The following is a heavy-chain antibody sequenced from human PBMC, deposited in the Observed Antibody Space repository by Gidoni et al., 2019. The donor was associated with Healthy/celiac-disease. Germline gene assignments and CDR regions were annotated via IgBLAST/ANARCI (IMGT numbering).Heavy chain of an antibody. V-gene: IGHV3-23*01. CDR1: GFIFNNYA. CDR3: VKEGGNVASNWFDP. D-gene: IGHD2-21*01. Sequence: EVQVLASGGGLVQPGGSLRLSCAASGFIFNNYAMSWVRQVPGKGLEWVSGINNSGGTTYYADSVKGRFTISRDNSKNTLYLQMNSLRDEDTAVYYCVKEGGNVASNWFDPWGQGTLVTVSS. CDR2: INNSGGTT. J-gene: IGHJ5*02.